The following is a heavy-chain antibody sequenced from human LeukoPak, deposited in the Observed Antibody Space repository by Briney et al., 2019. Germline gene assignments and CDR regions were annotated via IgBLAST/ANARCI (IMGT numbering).Heavy chain of an antibody. Sequence: SLSLSWAASGFTFSTYGMGWVRQAPGEWLEWLSFLSGGGADTYYADYVKGRFPSYRDNHKNTLFLQMNSLRAEDTAVYYCARGLVGAKISHYFDYWGQGTLLTVSS. CDR2: LSGGGADT. V-gene: IGHV3-23*01. J-gene: IGHJ4*02. CDR1: GFTFSTYG. CDR3: ARGLVGAKISHYFDY. D-gene: IGHD1-26*01.